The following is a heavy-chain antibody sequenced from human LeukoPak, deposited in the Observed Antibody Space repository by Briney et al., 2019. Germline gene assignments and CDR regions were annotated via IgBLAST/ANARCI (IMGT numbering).Heavy chain of an antibody. V-gene: IGHV3-21*03. CDR1: GFSFSNHI. CDR3: AELGITMIGGV. J-gene: IGHJ6*04. Sequence: GGSLRLSCAASGFSFSNHIINWVRQAPGKGLEWVSSISPSSTYIYYGDSVKGRFTISRGNAKNSLYLQMNSLRAEDTAVYYCAELGITMIGGVWGKGTTVTISS. D-gene: IGHD3-10*02. CDR2: ISPSSTYI.